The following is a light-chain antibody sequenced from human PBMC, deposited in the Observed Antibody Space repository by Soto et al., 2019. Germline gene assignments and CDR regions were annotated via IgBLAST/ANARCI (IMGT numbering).Light chain of an antibody. CDR2: AAS. CDR3: QQLHVYPRT. CDR1: HNINSY. Sequence: DIQLTQSPSFLSASVGDRVTITCRASHNINSYLAWYQQQPGKAPRLLIYAASTLQSAVPSRFSGGGSGTVFTLTISSLQPEDFGTYYCQQLHVYPRTFGQGTKVEF. J-gene: IGKJ1*01. V-gene: IGKV1-9*01.